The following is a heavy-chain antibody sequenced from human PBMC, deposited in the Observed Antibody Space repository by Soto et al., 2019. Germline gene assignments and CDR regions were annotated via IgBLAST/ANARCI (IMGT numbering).Heavy chain of an antibody. V-gene: IGHV4-59*01. CDR1: GGSISSYY. Sequence: PSETLSLTCTVSGGSISSYYWSWIRQPPGKGLEWIGYIYYSGSTNYNPSPKSRVTISVDTSKNQFSLKLSSVTAADTAVYYCARVWDSSGYIPDVWGQGTTVT. J-gene: IGHJ6*02. D-gene: IGHD3-22*01. CDR3: ARVWDSSGYIPDV. CDR2: IYYSGST.